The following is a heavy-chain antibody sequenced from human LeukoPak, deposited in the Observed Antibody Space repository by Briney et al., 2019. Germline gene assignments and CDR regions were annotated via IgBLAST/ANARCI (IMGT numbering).Heavy chain of an antibody. CDR3: ARGYYDFWSGYQKDHYFDY. CDR1: GGSISTYY. J-gene: IGHJ4*02. CDR2: IYYSESH. Sequence: SETLSLTCTVSGGSISTYYWSCLRHPPGRALEGLGYIYYSESHNYNPSRKSRVTISVDTSKNQFSLKLSTGTAADTAVYYCARGYYDFWSGYQKDHYFDYWGQGTLVTVSS. D-gene: IGHD3-3*01. V-gene: IGHV4-59*01.